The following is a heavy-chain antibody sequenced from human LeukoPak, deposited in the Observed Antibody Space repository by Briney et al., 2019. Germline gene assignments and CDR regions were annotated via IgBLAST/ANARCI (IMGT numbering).Heavy chain of an antibody. V-gene: IGHV3-21*01. CDR3: ARHPLGYCSSTSCSPSSPRLYYYYYYMDV. D-gene: IGHD2-2*01. CDR2: ISSSSSYI. CDR1: GFTFSSYS. Sequence: PGGSLRLSCAASGFTFSSYSMNWVRQAPGKGLEWVSSISSSSSYIYYADSVKGRFTISRDNAKNSLYLQMTSLQPEDTAVYYCARHPLGYCSSTSCSPSSPRLYYYYYYMDVWGKGTTVTVSS. J-gene: IGHJ6*03.